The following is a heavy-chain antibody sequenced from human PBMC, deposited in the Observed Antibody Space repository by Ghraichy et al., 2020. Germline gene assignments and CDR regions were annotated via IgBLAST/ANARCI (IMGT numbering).Heavy chain of an antibody. CDR1: GFTFSSCS. V-gene: IGHV3-64D*06. CDR2: IVGDGGST. CDR3: VKGLSYDILSGYFVY. Sequence: GGSLRLSCSASGFTFSSCSMHWVRQAPGKGLEYVSAIVGDGGSTYYSDSVKGRFTISRDNSRNTLYLQMSSLRVEDTAVYHCVKGLSYDILSGYFVYWGQGTLVTVSS. D-gene: IGHD3-9*01. J-gene: IGHJ4*02.